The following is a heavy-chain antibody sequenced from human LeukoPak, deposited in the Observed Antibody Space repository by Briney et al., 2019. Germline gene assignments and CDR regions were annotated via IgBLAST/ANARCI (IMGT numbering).Heavy chain of an antibody. Sequence: ASVKVSCKASGYTFTGYYIHWVRQAPGQGLEWMGRINPNSGDTNYAQKFQGRVTMTRDTSISTAYMEVSRLRSDDTAVYYCASAVVVPTDAFDIWGQGTVVTVSS. J-gene: IGHJ3*02. CDR3: ASAVVVPTDAFDI. CDR2: INPNSGDT. V-gene: IGHV1-2*06. D-gene: IGHD2-15*01. CDR1: GYTFTGYY.